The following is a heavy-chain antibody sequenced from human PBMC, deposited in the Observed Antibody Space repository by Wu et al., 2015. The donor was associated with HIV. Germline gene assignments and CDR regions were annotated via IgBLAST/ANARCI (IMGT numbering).Heavy chain of an antibody. D-gene: IGHD2-2*01. Sequence: QAQLVQFGADMKKPGSSVKVTCKASGDGFTSYAVSWVRQAPGQGLEWMGIINPSGGRTNYAQKFQDRVTMTRETSTSTVYMELSSLRSEDTAVYFCARERRWGYCSSTSCHPGSWFDPWGQGTLVIVSS. CDR2: INPSGGRT. CDR1: GDGFTSYA. CDR3: ARERRWGYCSSTSCHPGSWFDP. V-gene: IGHV1-46*03. J-gene: IGHJ5*02.